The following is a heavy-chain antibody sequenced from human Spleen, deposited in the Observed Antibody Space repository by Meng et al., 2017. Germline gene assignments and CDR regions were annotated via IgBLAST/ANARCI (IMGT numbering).Heavy chain of an antibody. CDR2: INHSGNT. V-gene: IGHV4-34*01. CDR1: GGSFSGYY. Sequence: SETLSLTCAVYGGSFSGYYWSWIRQPPGKGLEWIGEINHSGNTNYNPSLESRVTISVDTSKNQFSLKLSSVTAADTAVYYCARGRRYSSGWYLVGYNWFDPWGQGTLVTVSS. D-gene: IGHD6-19*01. CDR3: ARGRRYSSGWYLVGYNWFDP. J-gene: IGHJ5*02.